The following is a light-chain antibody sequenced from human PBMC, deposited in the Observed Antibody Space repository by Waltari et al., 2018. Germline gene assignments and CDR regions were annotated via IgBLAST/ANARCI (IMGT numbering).Light chain of an antibody. CDR1: SSDXXXXXX. J-gene: IGLJ1*01. V-gene: IGLV2-23*02. CDR3: CSFVGSRTSLYV. Sequence: QSALTQPASVSGSPGQSITISCTGTSSDXXXXXXXXWYQHHPGKAPKLIIYEVTKRPSGVLNRFSGSKSGNTASLTISGLQAEDETDYYCCSFVGSRTSLYVFGTGTKVSVL. CDR2: EVT.